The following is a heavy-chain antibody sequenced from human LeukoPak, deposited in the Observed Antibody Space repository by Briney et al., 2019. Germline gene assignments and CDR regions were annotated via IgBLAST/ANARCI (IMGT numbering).Heavy chain of an antibody. Sequence: SETLSLTCTVSGGSISSYYWSWIRQPPGKGLEWIGYIYYSGSTNYNPSLTSRVTISVDTSKNQFSLKLSSVTAADTAVYYCARASYYYGSGSYLFDYWGQGTLVTVSS. CDR2: IYYSGST. CDR1: GGSISSYY. J-gene: IGHJ4*02. CDR3: ARASYYYGSGSYLFDY. V-gene: IGHV4-59*01. D-gene: IGHD3-10*01.